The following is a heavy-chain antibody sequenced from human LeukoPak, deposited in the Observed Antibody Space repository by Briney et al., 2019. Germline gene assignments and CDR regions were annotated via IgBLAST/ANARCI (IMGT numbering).Heavy chain of an antibody. J-gene: IGHJ4*02. Sequence: SQTLSLTCTGSGGSISSGSYYWSWIRQPAGKGLEWIVRIYTSGSTNYNPSLKSRVTISVDTSKNQFSLKLSSVTAADTAVYYCARVDSSSWYDYWGQGTLVTVSS. V-gene: IGHV4-61*02. CDR2: IYTSGST. CDR3: ARVDSSSWYDY. D-gene: IGHD6-13*01. CDR1: GGSISSGSYY.